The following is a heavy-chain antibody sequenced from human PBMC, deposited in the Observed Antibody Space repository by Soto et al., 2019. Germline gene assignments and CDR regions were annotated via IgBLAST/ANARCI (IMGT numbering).Heavy chain of an antibody. Sequence: PGGSLRLSCAASGFTLSSYGMHWVRQAPGKGLEWVAVISYDGSNKYYADSVKGRFTISRDNSKNTLYLQMNSLRAEDTAVYYCAKAQPLHLYYYDSSGYSTYFDYWGQGTLVTVYS. J-gene: IGHJ4*02. V-gene: IGHV3-30*18. D-gene: IGHD3-22*01. CDR1: GFTLSSYG. CDR3: AKAQPLHLYYYDSSGYSTYFDY. CDR2: ISYDGSNK.